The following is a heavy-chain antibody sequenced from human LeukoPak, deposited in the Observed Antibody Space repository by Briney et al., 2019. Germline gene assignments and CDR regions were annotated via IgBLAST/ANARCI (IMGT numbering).Heavy chain of an antibody. CDR2: IHTGDRT. CDR3: ANRGL. J-gene: IGHJ4*02. Sequence: QPGGSLRLSCAASGFTVSTDDFMIWVRQAPGKGLEWVSMIHTGDRTFYAASVEGRFTISRDTSKNAVYLQMNSLRADDAAVYYCANRGLWGQGTLVTVSS. V-gene: IGHV3-53*01. CDR1: GFTVSTDD.